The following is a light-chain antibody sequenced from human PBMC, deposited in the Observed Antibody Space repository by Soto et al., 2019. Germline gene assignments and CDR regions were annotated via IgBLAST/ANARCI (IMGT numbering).Light chain of an antibody. V-gene: IGLV2-11*01. J-gene: IGLJ1*01. Sequence: QSALTQPRSVSGSPGQSVTVSCTGTSSDFGGYNFVSWYQQHPGKAPKLMIYDVSKRPSGVPDRFSGSKSGNTASLTISGLQADDEADYYCCSYAASYTSFGTGTKLTVL. CDR2: DVS. CDR3: CSYAASYTS. CDR1: SSDFGGYNF.